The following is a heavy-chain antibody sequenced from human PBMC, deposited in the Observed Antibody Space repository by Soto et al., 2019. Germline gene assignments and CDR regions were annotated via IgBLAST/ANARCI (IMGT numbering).Heavy chain of an antibody. CDR1: GYTFTSYY. J-gene: IGHJ5*02. V-gene: IGHV1-46*01. D-gene: IGHD5-18*01. CDR2: INRSGGST. CDR3: ARDRGHSYGSVGKNWFDP. Sequence: QVQLVQSGAEVKKPGASVKVSCKASGYTFTSYYMHWVRQAPGQGLEWMGIINRSGGSTSYAQKFQGRVTMTRDTSTSTVYMELSSLRSEDTAVYYCARDRGHSYGSVGKNWFDPWGQGTLVTVSS.